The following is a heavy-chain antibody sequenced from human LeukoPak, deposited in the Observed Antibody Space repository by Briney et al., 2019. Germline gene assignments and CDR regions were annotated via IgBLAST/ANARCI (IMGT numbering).Heavy chain of an antibody. Sequence: ASVKVSCKASGYTFSGHYMHWVRQAPGQGLERMGWINPDSGGTNSAQKFQGRVTMTRDTSISTAYMELTRLTSDDTAVYYCARDGNFDYWGQGTLVTVSS. V-gene: IGHV1-2*02. CDR2: INPDSGGT. CDR1: GYTFSGHY. J-gene: IGHJ4*02. CDR3: ARDGNFDY.